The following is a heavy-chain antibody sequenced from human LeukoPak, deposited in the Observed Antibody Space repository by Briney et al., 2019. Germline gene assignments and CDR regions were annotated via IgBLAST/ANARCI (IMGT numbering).Heavy chain of an antibody. CDR3: AKGGVVPAAMSSYYYYYMDV. CDR1: GFTFSSYS. J-gene: IGHJ6*03. CDR2: IKQDGSEK. V-gene: IGHV3-7*01. D-gene: IGHD2-2*01. Sequence: GGSLRLSCAASGFTFSSYSMNWVRQAPGKGLEWVANIKQDGSEKYYVDSVKGRFTISRDNAKNSLYLQMNSLRAEDTAVYYCAKGGVVPAAMSSYYYYYMDVWGKGTTVTISS.